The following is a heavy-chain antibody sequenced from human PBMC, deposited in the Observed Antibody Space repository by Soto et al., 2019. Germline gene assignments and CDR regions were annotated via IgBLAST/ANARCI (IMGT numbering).Heavy chain of an antibody. Sequence: EVQLVESGGGLVQPGGSLRLSCAASGFTFSDYYMDWVRQVPGKGLEWVGRTRNKANSYTTEYAASVRGRFSISRDDSKDSMYLQMYSLKTEDTADYYCARDTGGSYDYWGQGALVTVSS. CDR2: TRNKANSYTT. CDR1: GFTFSDYY. CDR3: ARDTGGSYDY. D-gene: IGHD3-16*01. J-gene: IGHJ4*02. V-gene: IGHV3-72*01.